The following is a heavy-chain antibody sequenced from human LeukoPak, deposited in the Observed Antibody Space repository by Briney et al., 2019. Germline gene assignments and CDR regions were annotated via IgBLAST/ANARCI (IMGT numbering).Heavy chain of an antibody. D-gene: IGHD3-3*01. J-gene: IGHJ4*02. CDR1: GFTFYNYW. CDR2: IAQHGSEI. CDR3: ARGFGGWGLPLFDY. Sequence: GGSLRLSCAASGFTFYNYWMSWVRQAPGKGLQWVATIAQHGSEIYYVDSVKGRFTISRDNAENSLYLQMSSLRGEDTAVYYCARGFGGWGLPLFDYWGQGALVTVSS. V-gene: IGHV3-7*01.